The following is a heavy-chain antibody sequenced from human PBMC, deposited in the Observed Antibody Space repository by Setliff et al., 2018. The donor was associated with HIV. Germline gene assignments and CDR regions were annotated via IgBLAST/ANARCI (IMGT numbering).Heavy chain of an antibody. Sequence: KPSETLSLTCTVSGDSVSSARYYWSWIRQPPGKGLEWIGYIYYSGTTKYNPSLKSRVTISVDTSKNQFSLELSSVTAADTAVYYCASEAWTSYRSSSGYYYYYMDVWGKGTTVTVSS. D-gene: IGHD6-6*01. V-gene: IGHV4-61*01. CDR3: ASEAWTSYRSSSGYYYYYMDV. CDR2: IYYSGTT. J-gene: IGHJ6*03. CDR1: GDSVSSARYY.